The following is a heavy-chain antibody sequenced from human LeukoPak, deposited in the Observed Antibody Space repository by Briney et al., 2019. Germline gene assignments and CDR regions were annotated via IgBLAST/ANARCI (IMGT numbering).Heavy chain of an antibody. CDR2: ISGSGGST. CDR1: GFTFSNYA. V-gene: IGHV3-23*01. J-gene: IGHJ3*02. CDR3: AKGSSSYYFAFDI. D-gene: IGHD6-13*01. Sequence: GGSLRLSCAASGFTFSNYAMSWVRQAPGKGLEWVSGISGSGGSTYYADSVKGRFTISRDNSKNTLYLRMNSLRAEDTAVYYCAKGSSSYYFAFDIWGQGTMVTVSS.